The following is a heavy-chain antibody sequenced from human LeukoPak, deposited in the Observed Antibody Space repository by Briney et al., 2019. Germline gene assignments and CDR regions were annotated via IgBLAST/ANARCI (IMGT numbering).Heavy chain of an antibody. D-gene: IGHD5-18*01. CDR1: GFTFDDYA. Sequence: GRSLRLSCAVSGFTFDDYAMHWVRQAPGKGLEWVSGISWNSGSIGYADSVKGRFTISRDNAKNSLYLQMNSLRAEDTALYYCAKDVNVDTAMGSWNYFDYWGQGTLVTVSS. J-gene: IGHJ4*02. CDR3: AKDVNVDTAMGSWNYFDY. CDR2: ISWNSGSI. V-gene: IGHV3-9*01.